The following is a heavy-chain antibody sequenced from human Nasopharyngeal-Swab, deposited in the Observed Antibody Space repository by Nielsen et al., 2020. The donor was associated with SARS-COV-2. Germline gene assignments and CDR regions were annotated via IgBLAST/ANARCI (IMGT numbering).Heavy chain of an antibody. J-gene: IGHJ4*02. Sequence: GGSLRLSCAASGFTFSSYSMNWVRQAPGKGLEWVSSISSSSSYIYYADSVKGRFTISRDNAKNSLYLQMNSLRPEDTALYYCAKGPPNYYDNSGYYLDYWGQGTLVTVSS. CDR1: GFTFSSYS. D-gene: IGHD3-22*01. CDR3: AKGPPNYYDNSGYYLDY. V-gene: IGHV3-21*04. CDR2: ISSSSSYI.